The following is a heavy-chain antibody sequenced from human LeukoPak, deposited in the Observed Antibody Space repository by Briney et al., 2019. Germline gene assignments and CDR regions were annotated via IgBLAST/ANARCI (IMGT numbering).Heavy chain of an antibody. CDR1: GYTLTSNA. J-gene: IGHJ4*02. CDR3: ASFFCTSALCYYLDY. D-gene: IGHD2-8*01. V-gene: IGHV7-4-1*02. Sequence: ASVKVSCKASGYTLTSNALGWVRQAPGQGLEWMGWINTNTGNPTYAQGLTGRFVFSLDTSDNTAYLQISSLHAEDTAVYSCASFFCTSALCYYLDYWGQGTLVTVSS. CDR2: INTNTGNP.